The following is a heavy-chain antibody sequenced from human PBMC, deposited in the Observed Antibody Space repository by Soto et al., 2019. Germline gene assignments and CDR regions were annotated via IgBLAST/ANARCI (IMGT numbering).Heavy chain of an antibody. D-gene: IGHD3-10*01. CDR2: TIPVFNTA. Sequence: QVQLEQSGAEVKKPGSSVKVSCKASGGTLSDHGVAWLRQAPGQGLEWMGGTIPVFNTAKYAMKFQVRVTVTADKFTNIAYMELSSLRSEDTAFYFCARGVYGSGNYYTGPSAFDIWGQGTMVIVSS. CDR3: ARGVYGSGNYYTGPSAFDI. CDR1: GGTLSDHG. J-gene: IGHJ3*02. V-gene: IGHV1-69*06.